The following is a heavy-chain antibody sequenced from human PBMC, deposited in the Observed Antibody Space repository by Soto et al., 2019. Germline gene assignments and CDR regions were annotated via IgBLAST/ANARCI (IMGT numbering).Heavy chain of an antibody. Sequence: PGWSLRLSCASSVFTFSNAWMSWVRQAPGKGLEWVGRIKSKTDGGTTDYAAPVKGRFTISRDDSKNTLYLQMNSLKTEDTAVYYCTTDPGTIDEGMDVWGQGTTVTVSS. CDR2: IKSKTDGGTT. D-gene: IGHD1-7*01. V-gene: IGHV3-15*01. J-gene: IGHJ6*02. CDR1: VFTFSNAW. CDR3: TTDPGTIDEGMDV.